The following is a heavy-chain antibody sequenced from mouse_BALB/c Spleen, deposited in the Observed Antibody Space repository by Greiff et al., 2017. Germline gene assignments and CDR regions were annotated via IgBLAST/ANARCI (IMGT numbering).Heavy chain of an antibody. CDR1: GFTFSSFG. CDR2: ISSGSSTI. J-gene: IGHJ4*01. Sequence: EVNVVESGGGLVQPGGSRKLSCAASGFTFSSFGMHWVRQAPEKGLEWVAYISSGSSTIYYADTVKGRFTISRDNPKNTLFLQMTSLRSEDTAVYYCARYVTTAFYAMDYWGQGTSVTVSS. CDR3: ARYVTTAFYAMDY. V-gene: IGHV5-17*02. D-gene: IGHD1-2*01.